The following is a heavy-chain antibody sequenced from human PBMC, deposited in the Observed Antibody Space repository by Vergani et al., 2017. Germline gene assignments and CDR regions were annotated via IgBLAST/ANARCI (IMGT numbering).Heavy chain of an antibody. Sequence: EVQLVETGGALIQTGGSLRLSCAASGFTVSCNYMSWVRQAPGKGLEWVGRIKSKTDGGTTDYAAPVKGRFTISRDDSKNTLYLQMNSLKTEDTAVYYCTTAGKDIVVVPAAIPSYYYYYYMDVWGKGTTVTVSS. CDR2: IKSKTDGGTT. CDR3: TTAGKDIVVVPAAIPSYYYYYYMDV. D-gene: IGHD2-2*02. CDR1: GFTVSCNY. V-gene: IGHV3-15*02. J-gene: IGHJ6*03.